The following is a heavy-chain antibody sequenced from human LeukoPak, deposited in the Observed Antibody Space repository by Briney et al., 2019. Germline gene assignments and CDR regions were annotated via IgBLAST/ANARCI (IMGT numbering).Heavy chain of an antibody. CDR1: GYTFTGYY. J-gene: IGHJ6*03. CDR3: ARGRSPQYYYYYMDV. CDR2: INPNSGGT. V-gene: IGHV1-2*02. Sequence: GASVKVSCKASGYTFTGYYMHWVRQAPGQGLEWMGWINPNSGGTNYAQKFQGRVTMTRDTSISTAYMELSRLRSDDTAVYYCARGRSPQYYYYYMDVWGKGTTVTVSS.